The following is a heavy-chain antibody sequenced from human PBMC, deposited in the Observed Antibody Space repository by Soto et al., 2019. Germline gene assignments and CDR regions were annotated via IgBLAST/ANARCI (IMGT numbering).Heavy chain of an antibody. CDR1: GGSISSGGYS. V-gene: IGHV4-30-2*01. CDR2: IYHSGST. Sequence: SETLSLTCAVSGGSISSGGYSWSWIRQPPGKGLEWIGYIYHSGSTYYNPSLKSRVTISVDRSKNQFSLKLSSVTAADTAVYYCARGGNSQYTWFDPWGQGTLVTVYS. D-gene: IGHD2-21*02. CDR3: ARGGNSQYTWFDP. J-gene: IGHJ5*02.